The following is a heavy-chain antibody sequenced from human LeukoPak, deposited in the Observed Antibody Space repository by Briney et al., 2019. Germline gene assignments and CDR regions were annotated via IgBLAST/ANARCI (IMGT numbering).Heavy chain of an antibody. J-gene: IGHJ4*02. D-gene: IGHD5-18*01. V-gene: IGHV1-18*01. Sequence: ASVKVSCKASGYTFTSYGISWVRQAPGQGLEWMGWISAYNGNTNYAQKLQGRVTMTTDTSTSTAYMELSSLRYEDTAVYYCARGVDTAMITSLVYWGQGTLVTVSS. CDR3: ARGVDTAMITSLVY. CDR1: GYTFTSYG. CDR2: ISAYNGNT.